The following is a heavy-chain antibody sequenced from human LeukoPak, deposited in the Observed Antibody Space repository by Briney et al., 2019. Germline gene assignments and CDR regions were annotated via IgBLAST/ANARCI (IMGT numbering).Heavy chain of an antibody. V-gene: IGHV3-33*08. CDR1: GFTFGSYA. J-gene: IGHJ4*02. CDR3: ARRSQDY. CDR2: IWYDGSNK. Sequence: GESLRLSCAASGFTFGSYAMSWVRQAPGKGLEWVAVIWYDGSNKYYADSVKGRFTISRDNSKNTLYLQMNGLRAEDTAVYYCARRSQDYWGQGTLVTVSS. D-gene: IGHD2-15*01.